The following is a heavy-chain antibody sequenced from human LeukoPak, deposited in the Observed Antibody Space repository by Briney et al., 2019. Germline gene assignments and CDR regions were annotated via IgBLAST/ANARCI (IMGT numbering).Heavy chain of an antibody. CDR3: AKESPYYGSGSNPYYYYGMDV. D-gene: IGHD3-10*01. Sequence: GGSLRLSCAASGFTFSSYAMSWVRQAPGKGLEWVSAISGSGGSTYYADSVKGRFTISRDNSRNTLYLQMNSLRAEDTAVCYCAKESPYYGSGSNPYYYYGMDVWGQGTTVTVSS. J-gene: IGHJ6*02. CDR2: ISGSGGST. V-gene: IGHV3-23*01. CDR1: GFTFSSYA.